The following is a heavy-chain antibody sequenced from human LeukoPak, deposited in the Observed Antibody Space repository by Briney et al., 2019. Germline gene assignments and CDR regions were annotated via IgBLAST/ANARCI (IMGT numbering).Heavy chain of an antibody. V-gene: IGHV1-69*13. Sequence: APVKVSCKASGGTFSSYAISWVRQAPGQGLEWMGGIIPIFGTANYAQKFQGRVTITADESTSTAYMELSSLRSEDTAVYYCARDGPYSGYEVKYNWFDPWGQGTLVTVSS. J-gene: IGHJ5*02. CDR3: ARDGPYSGYEVKYNWFDP. D-gene: IGHD5-12*01. CDR1: GGTFSSYA. CDR2: IIPIFGTA.